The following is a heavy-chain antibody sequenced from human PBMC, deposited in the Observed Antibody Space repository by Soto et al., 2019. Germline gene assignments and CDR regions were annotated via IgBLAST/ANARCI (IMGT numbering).Heavy chain of an antibody. Sequence: TLSLTCAVSGGSISSGGYSWSWMRQPPGKGLEWIGYIYHSGSTYYNPSLKSRVTISVDRSKNQFSLKLSSVTAADTAVYYCARVPDVWGQGTTVTVSS. CDR3: ARVPDV. V-gene: IGHV4-30-2*01. J-gene: IGHJ6*02. CDR1: GGSISSGGYS. CDR2: IYHSGST.